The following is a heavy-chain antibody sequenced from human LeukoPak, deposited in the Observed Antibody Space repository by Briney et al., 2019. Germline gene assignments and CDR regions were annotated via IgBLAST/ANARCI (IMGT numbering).Heavy chain of an antibody. CDR3: ARGPGSGRNYNWFDP. CDR2: ISGSSSSI. D-gene: IGHD3-10*01. Sequence: GGSLRLSCAASGFTFSSYSMNWVRQAPGKGLEWVASISGSSSSIYYADSVKGRFTISRDNAKNSLYLQMNSLRAEDTAVYYCARGPGSGRNYNWFDPWGQGTLVTVSS. V-gene: IGHV3-21*01. CDR1: GFTFSSYS. J-gene: IGHJ5*02.